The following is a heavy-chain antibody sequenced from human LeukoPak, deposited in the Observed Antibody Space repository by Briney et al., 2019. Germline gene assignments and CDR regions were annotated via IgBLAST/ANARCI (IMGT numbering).Heavy chain of an antibody. CDR1: GGTFSSYA. D-gene: IGHD3-3*01. CDR3: ARDGKYYDFWSGYYALYYLDY. Sequence: SVKVSCKASGGTFSSYAISWVRQAPGQGLEWMGRIIPIFGTANYAQKLQGRVTMTTDTSTSTAYMELRSLRSDDTAVYYCARDGKYYDFWSGYYALYYLDYWGQGTLVTVSS. CDR2: IIPIFGTA. V-gene: IGHV1-69*05. J-gene: IGHJ4*02.